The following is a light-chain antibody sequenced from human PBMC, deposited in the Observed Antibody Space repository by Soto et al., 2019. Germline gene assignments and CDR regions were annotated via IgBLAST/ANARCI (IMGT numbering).Light chain of an antibody. CDR3: SSYRGSNTEV. Sequence: QSALTQPPSASGSPGQSVTISCTGSSSDVGGYNYVSWYQQHPGKAPKLMIYEVSKRPSGVPDRLSGSKSGNTTSLTVSGLQAEYEADYYISSYRGSNTEVIGGGTKLT. V-gene: IGLV2-8*01. J-gene: IGLJ2*01. CDR2: EVS. CDR1: SSDVGGYNY.